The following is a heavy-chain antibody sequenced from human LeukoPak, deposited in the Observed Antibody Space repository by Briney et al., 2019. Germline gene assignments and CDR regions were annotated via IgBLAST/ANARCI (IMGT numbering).Heavy chain of an antibody. J-gene: IGHJ4*02. Sequence: ASVKVSCKASGYTFTGYYIHWVRQAPGQGLEWMGWINPNSGGTNYAQKFQGRVTMARDTSISTAYMELNRLRSDDTAVYYCARDYYDSSGYYYNYWGQGTLVTVSS. CDR3: ARDYYDSSGYYYNY. D-gene: IGHD3-22*01. V-gene: IGHV1-2*02. CDR1: GYTFTGYY. CDR2: INPNSGGT.